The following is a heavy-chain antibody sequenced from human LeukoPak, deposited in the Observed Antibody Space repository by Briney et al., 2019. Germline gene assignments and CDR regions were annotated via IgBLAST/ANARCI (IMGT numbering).Heavy chain of an antibody. CDR2: INPNSGGT. CDR3: ARGDDGGNSDHYYFDY. CDR1: GYTFTGYY. D-gene: IGHD4-23*01. Sequence: ASVKVSCKASGYTFTGYYMHWVRQAPGQGLEWMGWINPNSGGTNYAQRFQGRVTMTRDTSISTAYMELSRLRSEDTAVYYCARGDDGGNSDHYYFDYWGQGTLVTVSS. J-gene: IGHJ4*02. V-gene: IGHV1-2*02.